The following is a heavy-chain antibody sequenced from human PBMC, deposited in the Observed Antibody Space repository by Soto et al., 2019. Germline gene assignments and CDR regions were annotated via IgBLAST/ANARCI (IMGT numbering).Heavy chain of an antibody. J-gene: IGHJ4*02. V-gene: IGHV1-3*01. CDR2: INADNGNT. CDR3: AKGGRQWLVTSDFNY. CDR1: GYTFSSYA. D-gene: IGHD6-19*01. Sequence: ASVKVSCKASGYTFSSYALHWVRQAPGQRLEWMGWINADNGNTKYSQKFQGRVTFTRDTSASTAYMDLSSLRSEDTAVYYCAKGGRQWLVTSDFNYWGQGALVTVSS.